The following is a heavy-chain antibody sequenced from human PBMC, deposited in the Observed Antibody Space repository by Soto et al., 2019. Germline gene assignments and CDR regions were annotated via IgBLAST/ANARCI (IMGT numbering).Heavy chain of an antibody. V-gene: IGHV3-30-3*01. CDR2: ISYDGNNK. J-gene: IGHJ4*02. CDR3: AGGQWLPLPIY. Sequence: GGSLRLSYAASEFTFSRYAMHWVRQAPGKGLEWVAVISYDGNNKCYADSVKGRFTISRDNSKNTLYLQMNSLRPEDTAVYYCAGGQWLPLPIYWGQGTLVTVSS. D-gene: IGHD6-19*01. CDR1: EFTFSRYA.